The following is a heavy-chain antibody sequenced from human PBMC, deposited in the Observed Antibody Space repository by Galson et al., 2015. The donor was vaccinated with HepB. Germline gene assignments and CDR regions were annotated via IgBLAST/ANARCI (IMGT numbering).Heavy chain of an antibody. CDR2: VYPEDSDT. D-gene: IGHD1-26*01. CDR1: GYTFTSQW. CDR3: ASDPAAEEPT. Sequence: GAEVKKPGESLKISCKASGYTFTSQWIGWVRQVPGKGLEWMGIVYPEDSDTAYSPSFQGQVTISADKSISTAYLQWSSLKASDSAIYYCASDPAAEEPTWGQGTLVTVSS. V-gene: IGHV5-51*01. J-gene: IGHJ5*02.